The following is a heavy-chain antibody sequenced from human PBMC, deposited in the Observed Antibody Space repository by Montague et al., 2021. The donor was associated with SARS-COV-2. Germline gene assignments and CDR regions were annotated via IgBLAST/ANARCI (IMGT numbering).Heavy chain of an antibody. J-gene: IGHJ2*01. CDR2: IHSSGST. CDR1: GGSINTGGYY. CDR3: ARDPGYTSFTRWYFDL. D-gene: IGHD5-18*01. V-gene: IGHV4-61*02. Sequence: TLSLTCRVSGGSINTGGYYWNWIRQSAGKGLEWIGRIHSSGSTNSRPPLKSRVTISLDTSKNQFSLWLSSVTAAGTAVYYCARDPGYTSFTRWYFDLWGPGTLVTVSS.